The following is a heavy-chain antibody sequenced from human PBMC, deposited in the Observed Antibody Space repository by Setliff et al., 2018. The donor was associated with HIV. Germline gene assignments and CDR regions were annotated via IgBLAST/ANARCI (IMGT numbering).Heavy chain of an antibody. Sequence: GGFQRLSCTASGFTFSDYWMHWVRRGPGRGLEWVSRIGRDGTVANYADSVKGRFTISRDNARNTLFLQMNSLGVEDTALYYCGRDVHDAAADNWGRGTLVTVSS. CDR3: GRDVHDAAADN. V-gene: IGHV3-74*01. CDR1: GFTFSDYW. D-gene: IGHD6-13*01. J-gene: IGHJ4*02. CDR2: IGRDGTVA.